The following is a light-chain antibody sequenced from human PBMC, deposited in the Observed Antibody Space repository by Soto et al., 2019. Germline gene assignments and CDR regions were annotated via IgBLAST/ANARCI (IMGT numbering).Light chain of an antibody. CDR3: SSYTSSPLYV. Sequence: QSALTQPASVSGSPGQSITISCTGTSSDVGGYNYVSWYQQHPGKAPKLMIYDASNRPSGVSNRFSGSKSGNTASLTISGLQAEDEADYYCSSYTSSPLYVFGTGTKLTVL. J-gene: IGLJ1*01. V-gene: IGLV2-14*01. CDR2: DAS. CDR1: SSDVGGYNY.